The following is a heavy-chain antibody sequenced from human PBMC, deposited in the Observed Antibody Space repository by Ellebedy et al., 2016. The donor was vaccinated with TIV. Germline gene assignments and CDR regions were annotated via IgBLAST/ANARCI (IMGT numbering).Heavy chain of an antibody. CDR1: GGSISSGGYS. J-gene: IGHJ5*02. CDR2: IKQDGSEK. V-gene: IGHV3-7*01. CDR3: ASGWDLGIVVVVAATPAINP. D-gene: IGHD2-15*01. Sequence: PSETLSLTCAVSGGSISSGGYSWSWVRQAPGKGLEWVANIKQDGSEKYYVDSVKGRFTISRDNAKNSLYLQMNSLRAEDTAVYYCASGWDLGIVVVVAATPAINPWGQGTLVTVSS.